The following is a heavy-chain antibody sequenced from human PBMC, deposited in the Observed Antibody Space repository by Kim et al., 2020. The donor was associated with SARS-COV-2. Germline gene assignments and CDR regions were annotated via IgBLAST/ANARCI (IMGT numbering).Heavy chain of an antibody. V-gene: IGHV4-59*01. D-gene: IGHD3-3*01. CDR3: ARDHRESGYYIDY. J-gene: IGHJ4*02. Sequence: YNPSLKSRVTISVDTSKNQFSLKLSSVTAADTAVYYCARDHRESGYYIDYWGQGTLVTVSS.